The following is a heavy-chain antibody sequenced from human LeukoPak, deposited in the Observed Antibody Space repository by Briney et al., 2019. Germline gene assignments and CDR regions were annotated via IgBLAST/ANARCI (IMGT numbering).Heavy chain of an antibody. D-gene: IGHD5-12*01. Sequence: GESLKISCAASGFTFSSYWMHWVRQAPGKGLVWVSRINSDGSSTSYADSVKGRFTISRDNAKNTLYLQMNSLRAEDTAVYYRARGGYSGYNFDYWGQGTLVTVSS. J-gene: IGHJ4*02. CDR3: ARGGYSGYNFDY. CDR1: GFTFSSYW. V-gene: IGHV3-74*01. CDR2: INSDGSST.